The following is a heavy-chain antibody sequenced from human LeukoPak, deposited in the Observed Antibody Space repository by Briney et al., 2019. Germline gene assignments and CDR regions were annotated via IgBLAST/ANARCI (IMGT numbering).Heavy chain of an antibody. CDR1: GFTFSSYA. Sequence: GGSLRLSCAASGFTFSSYAMSWVRQAPGKGLEWVSAISGSGGSTYYADSVKGRFTISRDNSKNTLYLQMNSLRAEDTAVYYCARDLSVVPAAGDDAFDIWGQGTMVTVSS. CDR3: ARDLSVVPAAGDDAFDI. CDR2: ISGSGGST. J-gene: IGHJ3*02. V-gene: IGHV3-23*01. D-gene: IGHD2-2*01.